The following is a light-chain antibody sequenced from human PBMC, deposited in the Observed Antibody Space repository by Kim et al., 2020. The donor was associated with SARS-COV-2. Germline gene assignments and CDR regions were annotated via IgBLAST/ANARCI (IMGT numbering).Light chain of an antibody. CDR1: QAIGSW. V-gene: IGKV1D-12*01. Sequence: GDRVTLTCRASQAIGSWLAWYQQKPGRAPKLLIYAASSLQSGVPSRFSGSGSGTNFTLTVSSLQPEDFATYYCQKTNSFPLTFGGGTKVDIK. CDR3: QKTNSFPLT. J-gene: IGKJ4*01. CDR2: AAS.